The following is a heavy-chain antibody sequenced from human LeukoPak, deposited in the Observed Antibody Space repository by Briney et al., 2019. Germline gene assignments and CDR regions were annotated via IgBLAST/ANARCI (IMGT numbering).Heavy chain of an antibody. J-gene: IGHJ4*02. CDR2: ISSSSSYI. V-gene: IGHV3-21*01. Sequence: GGSLRLSCAASGFTFSSYSMNWVRQAPGKGLEWVSSISSSSSYIYYADSVKGRFTISRDNAKNSLYLQMNSLRAEDTAVYYCARSTAMARGLDYWGQGTLVTVSS. CDR1: GFTFSSYS. CDR3: ARSTAMARGLDY. D-gene: IGHD5-18*01.